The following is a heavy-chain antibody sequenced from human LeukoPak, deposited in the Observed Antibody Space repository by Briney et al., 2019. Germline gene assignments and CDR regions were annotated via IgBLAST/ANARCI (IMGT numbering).Heavy chain of an antibody. CDR3: ARDYYDSSGYYSEGY. Sequence: ASVKVSCKASGYTFTGYYMHWVRQAPGQGLEWMGWINPNSGGTNYAQKFQGRVTMTRDTSISTAYMELSRLRSDDTAVYYCARDYYDSSGYYSEGYWGQGTLVTVSS. D-gene: IGHD3-22*01. CDR1: GYTFTGYY. J-gene: IGHJ4*02. V-gene: IGHV1-2*02. CDR2: INPNSGGT.